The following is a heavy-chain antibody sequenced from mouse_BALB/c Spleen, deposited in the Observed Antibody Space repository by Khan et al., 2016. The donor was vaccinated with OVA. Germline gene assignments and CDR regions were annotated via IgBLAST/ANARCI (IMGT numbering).Heavy chain of an antibody. CDR3: ARQPYFHYYIMDY. V-gene: IGHV2-6-1*01. Sequence: QVQLKESGPGLVAPSQSLSITCTISGFSFTNYGIHWVRQPPGKGLEWLVVIWSDGSTSYNSALKSRLSISRDNSKSQVFLRMNSLQTDYTAMYYCARQPYFHYYIMDYWGQGTSVIVSS. J-gene: IGHJ4*01. CDR2: IWSDGST. D-gene: IGHD2-10*01. CDR1: GFSFTNYG.